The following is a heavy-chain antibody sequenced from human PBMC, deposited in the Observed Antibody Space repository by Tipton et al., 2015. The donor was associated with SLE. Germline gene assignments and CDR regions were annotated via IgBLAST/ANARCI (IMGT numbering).Heavy chain of an antibody. CDR1: GDSISTDNYY. D-gene: IGHD1-26*01. CDR3: ATGRGADGYYTYGLDV. CDR2: IYFCGQT. V-gene: IGHV4-61*09. J-gene: IGHJ6*02. Sequence: TLSLTCTVSGDSISTDNYYWGWTRQPAGKALEWIGHIYFCGQTYYNPSLKSRVTISVDTSKNQFSLKLNSVTATDAAVYYCATGRGADGYYTYGLDVWGQGATVTVSS.